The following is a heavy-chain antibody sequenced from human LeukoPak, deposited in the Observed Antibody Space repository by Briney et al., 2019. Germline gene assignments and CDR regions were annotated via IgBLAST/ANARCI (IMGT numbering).Heavy chain of an antibody. CDR2: ISSSSSYI. Sequence: GGSLRLSCAASGFTFSSYSMNWVRQAPGKGLEWVSSISSSSSYIYYADSVKGRFTISRDNAKNSLYLQMNSLRAEDTAVYYCARPSSSWYGPSDYWGQGTLVTVSS. J-gene: IGHJ4*02. V-gene: IGHV3-21*01. D-gene: IGHD6-13*01. CDR1: GFTFSSYS. CDR3: ARPSSSWYGPSDY.